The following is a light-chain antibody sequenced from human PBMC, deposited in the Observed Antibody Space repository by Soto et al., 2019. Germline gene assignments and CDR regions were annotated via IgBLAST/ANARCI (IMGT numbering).Light chain of an antibody. CDR3: QQLNSYPST. Sequence: DIPLTQSPSFLSASVGDRVTITCRASQGISSYLAWYQQKPGKAPKLLIYAASTLQSGVPSRFSGSGSGTEFTLTISSLQPEDSATYYCQQLNSYPSTFGGGTKVEIK. V-gene: IGKV1-9*01. CDR1: QGISSY. J-gene: IGKJ4*01. CDR2: AAS.